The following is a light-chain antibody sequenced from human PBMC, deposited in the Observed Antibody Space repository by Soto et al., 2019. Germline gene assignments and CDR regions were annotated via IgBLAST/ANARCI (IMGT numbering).Light chain of an antibody. CDR1: QDISSL. Sequence: AIQLTQSPSSLSASVGDRVTITCRASQDISSLFAWYQQRPGNPPKLLIYDASSLESGVPSRFSGSGSGTDFTLTISSLQPEDFATYYCQQSYSTVWTFGQGTKVDIK. CDR2: DAS. V-gene: IGKV1-13*02. CDR3: QQSYSTVWT. J-gene: IGKJ1*01.